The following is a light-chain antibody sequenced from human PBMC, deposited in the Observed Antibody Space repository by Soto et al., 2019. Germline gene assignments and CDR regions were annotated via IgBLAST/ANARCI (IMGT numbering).Light chain of an antibody. CDR3: QQRSNWPLT. Sequence: EIVFTQSPATLSLSPGERVTLSCRASQNIDTYLAWHQQKPGQAPSLLIYDASSRATGIPARFSGSGSGRDFTLTITSLEPEDSAVYYCQQRSNWPLTFGGGTKVDI. CDR2: DAS. CDR1: QNIDTY. J-gene: IGKJ4*01. V-gene: IGKV3-11*02.